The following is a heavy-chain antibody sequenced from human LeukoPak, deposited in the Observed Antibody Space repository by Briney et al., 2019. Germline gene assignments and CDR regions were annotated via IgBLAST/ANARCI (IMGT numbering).Heavy chain of an antibody. V-gene: IGHV3-53*01. CDR3: AKEMAAAGPFDY. Sequence: GGSLRLSCAASGFTVSNNYMRWVRQAPGKGLEWVSLIYSGGSTYYADSVKGRFTISRDNSKNTLYLQMNSLRAEDTAVYYCAKEMAAAGPFDYWGQGTLVTVSS. CDR1: GFTVSNNY. D-gene: IGHD6-13*01. J-gene: IGHJ4*02. CDR2: IYSGGST.